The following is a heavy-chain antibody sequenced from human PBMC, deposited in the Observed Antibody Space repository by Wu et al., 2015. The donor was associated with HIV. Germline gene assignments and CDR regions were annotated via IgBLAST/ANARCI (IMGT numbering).Heavy chain of an antibody. J-gene: IGHJ6*03. CDR2: IIPIFGTA. D-gene: IGHD3-3*01. V-gene: IGHV1-69*12. Sequence: QVQLVQSGAEVKKPGSSVKVSCKASGGTFSSYAISWVRQAPGQGLEWMGGIIPIFGTANYAQKFQGRVTITADESTSTAYMELSSLRSEDTAVYYCARNDRTDKRFLEWLPGYYYYMDVWGKGTTVTVSS. CDR3: ARNDRTDKRFLEWLPGYYYYMDV. CDR1: GGTFSSYA.